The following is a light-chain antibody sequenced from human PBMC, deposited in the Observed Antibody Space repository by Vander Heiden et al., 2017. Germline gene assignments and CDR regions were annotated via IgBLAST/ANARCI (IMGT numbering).Light chain of an antibody. CDR3: QQSDSNPRT. V-gene: IGKV1-39*01. J-gene: IGKJ1*01. Sequence: IHLTPSPSSLSASVGDRVTITCRASQSISSYLNWYQQKPGKAPKLLIYAASSLQSGVPSRFSASGSGTDFTLTISSLQPEDFATYYCQQSDSNPRTFGQGTKVEIK. CDR2: AAS. CDR1: QSISSY.